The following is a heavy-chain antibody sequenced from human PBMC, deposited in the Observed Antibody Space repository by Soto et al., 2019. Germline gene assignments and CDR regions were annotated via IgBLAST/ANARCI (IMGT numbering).Heavy chain of an antibody. CDR2: IYYSGST. V-gene: IGHV4-61*05. D-gene: IGHD2-2*01. J-gene: IGHJ4*02. CDR3: ARQSPVPAATVDY. Sequence: PSETLSLTCTVSGGSISSSSYYWSWIRQPPGKGLEWIGYIYYSGSTNYNPSLKSRVTISVDTSKNQFSLKLSSVTAADTAVYYCARQSPVPAATVDYWGQGALVTVSS. CDR1: GGSISSSSYY.